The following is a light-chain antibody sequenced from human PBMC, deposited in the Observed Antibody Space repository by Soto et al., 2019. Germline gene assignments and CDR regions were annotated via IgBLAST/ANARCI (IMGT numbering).Light chain of an antibody. V-gene: IGKV1-12*01. Sequence: DIQMTKSPSSVSAYVGDTVSVTCRASQGISRWLAWYQQKPGKAPRLLIYAASSLQNGVPPRFSGTYSGTDFSLTISSLQPGDSATYFCQQTRDFPLTFGGGTKVDIK. J-gene: IGKJ4*01. CDR3: QQTRDFPLT. CDR2: AAS. CDR1: QGISRW.